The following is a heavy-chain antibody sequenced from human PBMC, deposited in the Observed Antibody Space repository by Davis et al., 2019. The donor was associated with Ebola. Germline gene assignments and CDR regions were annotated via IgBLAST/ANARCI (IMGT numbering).Heavy chain of an antibody. D-gene: IGHD3-10*01. V-gene: IGHV4-59*01. J-gene: IGHJ4*02. CDR2: VYYIGST. CDR3: ARDAVLSRGELDF. CDR1: GASISTNY. Sequence: SDTLSPPCTVPGASISTNYLRWIRQPPGKGLEWIGYVYYIGSTNYSPSLQSRVTISVDTSKNQFSLKLSSVTAADTAVYYCARDAVLSRGELDFWGQGTLVTVSS.